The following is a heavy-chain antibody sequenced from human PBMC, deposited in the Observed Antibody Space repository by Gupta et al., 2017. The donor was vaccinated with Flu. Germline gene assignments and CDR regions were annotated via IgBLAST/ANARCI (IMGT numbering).Heavy chain of an antibody. J-gene: IGHJ4*02. D-gene: IGHD2-15*01. CDR3: ARHFVGYCSGGTCYDENDY. Sequence: QLQLQESGPGLVKPSAPLSLTCIVSGGSISRNSYYWGWIRQPPGKGLEWIGSIYYSGNTYYNPSLKSRVTISVDTSKNQYSLNLNSVTATDTAVYYCARHFVGYCSGGTCYDENDYWGQGTLVTVSS. CDR1: GGSISRNSYY. V-gene: IGHV4-39*01. CDR2: IYYSGNT.